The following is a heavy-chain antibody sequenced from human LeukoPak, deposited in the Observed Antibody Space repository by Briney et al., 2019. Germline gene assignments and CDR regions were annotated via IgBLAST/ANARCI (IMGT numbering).Heavy chain of an antibody. Sequence: GGSLRLSCAASGFIFSTYAMSWVRQAPGKGLEWVSGISGMGDSTYYADSVRGRFTISRDNSKNTLYLQMNSLRAEDTAVYYCTKISLSPSSGWYYWGQGTLVTVSS. CDR2: ISGMGDST. D-gene: IGHD6-19*01. CDR1: GFIFSTYA. V-gene: IGHV3-23*01. CDR3: TKISLSPSSGWYY. J-gene: IGHJ4*02.